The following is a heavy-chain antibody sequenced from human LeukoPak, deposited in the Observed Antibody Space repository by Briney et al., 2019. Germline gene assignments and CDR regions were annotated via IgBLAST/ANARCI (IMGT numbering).Heavy chain of an antibody. CDR1: GFTFSDYS. Sequence: PGGSLRLSCAASGFTFSDYSVNWVRQAPGKGLEWISYVGISSGNTKYADSVKGRFTISGDSAKNSAFLQMNSLRVEDTAVYYCARDHRYAFDNWGQGTLVTVSS. CDR3: ARDHRYAFDN. CDR2: VGISSGNT. V-gene: IGHV3-48*04. D-gene: IGHD5-12*01. J-gene: IGHJ4*02.